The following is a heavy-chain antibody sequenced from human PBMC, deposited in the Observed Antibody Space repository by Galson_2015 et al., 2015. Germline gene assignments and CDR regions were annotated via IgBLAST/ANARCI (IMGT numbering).Heavy chain of an antibody. V-gene: IGHV3-74*01. CDR2: ISSDGRSI. D-gene: IGHD6-19*01. CDR3: ARSVAGSFDN. CDR1: GFTFSSDW. Sequence: SLRLSCAASGFTFSSDWMHWVRQAPGKGLEWVSRISSDGRSINYADSVKGRFTISRDNAKNTLYLQMNSLRAEDTAVYYCARSVAGSFDNWGQGTLVTVSS. J-gene: IGHJ4*02.